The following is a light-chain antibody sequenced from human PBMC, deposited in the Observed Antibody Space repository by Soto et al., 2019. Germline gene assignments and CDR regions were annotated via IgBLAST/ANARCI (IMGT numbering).Light chain of an antibody. J-gene: IGKJ4*01. CDR2: GAS. CDR1: QSVNSN. CDR3: LQYYNWPLT. V-gene: IGKV3-15*01. Sequence: EIVMTQSPATLSVSPGERATLSCRASQSVNSNLAWYQQKPGQAPRLLIYGASTRATGLPARFSGSGSGTEFTLTIGSLQSEDFAIYYCLQYYNWPLTFGGGTKV.